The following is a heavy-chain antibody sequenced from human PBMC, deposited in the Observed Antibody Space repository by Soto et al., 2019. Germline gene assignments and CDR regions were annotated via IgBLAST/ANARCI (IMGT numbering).Heavy chain of an antibody. J-gene: IGHJ3*02. V-gene: IGHV3-53*01. CDR1: GFTVSGIF. CDR2: IYGGGST. Sequence: GGSLRLSCAASGFTVSGIFMSWVRQAPGKGLEWVSVIYGGGSTHYADSVKGRFTISRDNSKSTLYLQMDSLRAEDTAVYYCASRRKVDDAFDIWGQGTMVTVSS. CDR3: ASRRKVDDAFDI.